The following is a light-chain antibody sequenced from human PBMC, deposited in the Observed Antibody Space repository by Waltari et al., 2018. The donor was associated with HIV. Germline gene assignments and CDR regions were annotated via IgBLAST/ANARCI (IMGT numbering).Light chain of an antibody. CDR2: GTS. J-gene: IGKJ5*01. V-gene: IGKV3-20*01. CDR1: QAISKNC. Sequence: EIVLTQSPGTLSLSPGESATLSCRASQAISKNCLAWFRQKPGQSPRPVLYGTSTRSTGRATGIPDRFSGSGSETDFTLTISRLEPEDFAVYYCQYYRDSPRITFGQGTRLEI. CDR3: QYYRDSPRIT.